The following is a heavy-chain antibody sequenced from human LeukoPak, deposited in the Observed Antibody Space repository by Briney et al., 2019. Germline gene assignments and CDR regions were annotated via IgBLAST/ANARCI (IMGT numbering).Heavy chain of an antibody. J-gene: IGHJ3*02. CDR2: IYYSGST. Sequence: SEALSLTCTVSGGSISSGGYYWSWIRQHPGKGLEWIGYIYYSGSTYYNPSLKSRVTISVDTSKNQFSLKLSSVTAADTAVYYCARQYSSGLADAFDIWGQGTMVTVSS. D-gene: IGHD6-19*01. V-gene: IGHV4-31*03. CDR3: ARQYSSGLADAFDI. CDR1: GGSISSGGYY.